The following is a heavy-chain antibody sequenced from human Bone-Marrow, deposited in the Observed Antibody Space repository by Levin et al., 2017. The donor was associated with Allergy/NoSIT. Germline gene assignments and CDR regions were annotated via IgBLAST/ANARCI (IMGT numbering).Heavy chain of an antibody. D-gene: IGHD1-14*01. CDR3: AKTPGRPASPWYFDL. V-gene: IGHV3-30*18. J-gene: IGHJ2*01. CDR1: GFTFSSYG. Sequence: PGESLKISCAASGFTFSSYGMHWVRQAPGKGLEWVAVISYDGSDKYYADSVKGRFTISRDNSKNTLYLQMNSLRAEDTAVYYCAKTPGRPASPWYFDLWGRGTLVTVSS. CDR2: ISYDGSDK.